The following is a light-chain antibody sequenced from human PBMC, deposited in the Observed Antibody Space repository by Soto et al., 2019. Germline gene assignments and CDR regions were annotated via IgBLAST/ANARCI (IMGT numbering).Light chain of an antibody. Sequence: DIQMTQSPSTLSASAGDRVTITCRASQSISSWLAWYQQKPGKAPKLLIYKASSLETGVPSRFSGSGSGTDFTLTISSLQPDDFATYYCQQYNRYSVTFSQGTRLEIK. CDR3: QQYNRYSVT. CDR1: QSISSW. CDR2: KAS. J-gene: IGKJ5*01. V-gene: IGKV1-5*03.